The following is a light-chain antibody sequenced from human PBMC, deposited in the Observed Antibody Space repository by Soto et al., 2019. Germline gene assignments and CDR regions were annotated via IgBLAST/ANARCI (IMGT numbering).Light chain of an antibody. Sequence: EIVLTQSPATLSLSPGERATLSCRASPSVTNFLAWYQQKPGQAPRLLIYGAFNRATGIPARFSGSGSGTDFTLTISSLEPEDSAVYYCQQRNVWPPVTFGQRTRLENK. CDR3: QQRNVWPPVT. J-gene: IGKJ5*01. CDR1: PSVTNF. V-gene: IGKV3-11*01. CDR2: GAF.